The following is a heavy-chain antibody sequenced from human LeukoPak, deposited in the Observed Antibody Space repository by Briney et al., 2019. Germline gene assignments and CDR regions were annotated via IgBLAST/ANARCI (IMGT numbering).Heavy chain of an antibody. V-gene: IGHV3-53*01. CDR2: IYTGGAT. CDR3: ASRVW. CDR1: TFTVSGDY. J-gene: IGHJ4*02. Sequence: GRSLRLSCAASTFTVSGDYMSWVRQAPGKGLEWVSLIYTGGATYYADSVKGRFTISRDNSKKILFPQMNSLTAADTAVYYCASRVWWGQGTLVTVSS.